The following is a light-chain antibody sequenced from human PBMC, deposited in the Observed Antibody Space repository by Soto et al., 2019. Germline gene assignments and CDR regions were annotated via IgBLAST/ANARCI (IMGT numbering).Light chain of an antibody. J-gene: IGKJ3*01. CDR2: AAS. Sequence: DIQMTQSPSSLSASVGDRVAITCRASQGISNYLAWYQQKPGKVPKLLIYAASTLQSGVPSRFRGSGSRTDFTLTISSLQPEDVATYFCQKYNSAPYTFGHGTKVDIK. CDR3: QKYNSAPYT. V-gene: IGKV1-27*01. CDR1: QGISNY.